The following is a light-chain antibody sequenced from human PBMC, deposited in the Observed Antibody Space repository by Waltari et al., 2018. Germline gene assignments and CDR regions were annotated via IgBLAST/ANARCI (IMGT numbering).Light chain of an antibody. CDR1: QSVLYSANNKNY. CDR3: QQYYTTPYT. CDR2: WAS. Sequence: DIQMTQSPDSLAMSLGERATINCKSSQSVLYSANNKNYLAWYQQKPGQPPNLLISWASTRESGVPDRFSGSGSGTDFTLTISSLQAEDVAVYYCQQYYTTPYTFGQGTKLEIK. V-gene: IGKV4-1*01. J-gene: IGKJ2*01.